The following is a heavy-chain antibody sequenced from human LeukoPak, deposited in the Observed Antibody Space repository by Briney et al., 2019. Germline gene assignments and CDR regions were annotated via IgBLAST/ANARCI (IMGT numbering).Heavy chain of an antibody. V-gene: IGHV1-8*01. D-gene: IGHD3-9*01. J-gene: IGHJ3*02. CDR3: ARFMAGYYDILTGTHRERYSFDI. Sequence: GAAVKVSCKASGYTFTSYDINRVRQATGQGLEWMGWMNPNSGNTGYAQKFQGRVTMTRNTSISTAYMELSSLRSEDTAVYYCARFMAGYYDILTGTHRERYSFDIWGQGTMVSVSS. CDR2: MNPNSGNT. CDR1: GYTFTSYD.